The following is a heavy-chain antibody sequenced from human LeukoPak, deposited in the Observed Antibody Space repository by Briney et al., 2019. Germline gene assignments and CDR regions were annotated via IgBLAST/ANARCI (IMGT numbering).Heavy chain of an antibody. Sequence: PGGSLRLSCAASGFTFSSYAMSWVRQAPGKGLEWVSRISGSDGTTYYADSVKGRFTISRDNSRNTLYLQMNSLRAEDTAVYYCAKVDSSGYYSKNFHYWGQGSLVTVSS. V-gene: IGHV3-23*01. CDR2: ISGSDGTT. J-gene: IGHJ4*02. D-gene: IGHD3-22*01. CDR1: GFTFSSYA. CDR3: AKVDSSGYYSKNFHY.